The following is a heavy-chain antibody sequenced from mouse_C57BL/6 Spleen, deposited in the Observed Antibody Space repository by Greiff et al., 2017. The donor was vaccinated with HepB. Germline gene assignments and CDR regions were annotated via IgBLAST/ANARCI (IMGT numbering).Heavy chain of an antibody. D-gene: IGHD2-5*01. V-gene: IGHV1-20*01. Sequence: EVQLQQSGPELVKPGDSVKISCKASGYSFTGYFMNWVMQSHGKSLEWIGRINPYNGDTFYNQKFKGKATLTVDKSSSTAHMELRSLTSEDSAVYYCARGKKYSKGYYAMDYWGQGTSVTVSS. J-gene: IGHJ4*01. CDR3: ARGKKYSKGYYAMDY. CDR2: INPYNGDT. CDR1: GYSFTGYF.